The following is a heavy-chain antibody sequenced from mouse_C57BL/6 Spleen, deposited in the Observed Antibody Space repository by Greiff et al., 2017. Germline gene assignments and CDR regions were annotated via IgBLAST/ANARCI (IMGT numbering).Heavy chain of an antibody. Sequence: EVQLVESGGGLVKPGGSLKLSCAASGFTFSSYAMSWVRQTPEKRLEWVATISDGGSYTYYPDNVKGRFTISRDNAKNNLYLQMSHLKSEDTAMYYCARDKGTGYWYFDVWGTGTTVTVSS. J-gene: IGHJ1*03. CDR2: ISDGGSYT. D-gene: IGHD3-3*01. V-gene: IGHV5-4*01. CDR3: ARDKGTGYWYFDV. CDR1: GFTFSSYA.